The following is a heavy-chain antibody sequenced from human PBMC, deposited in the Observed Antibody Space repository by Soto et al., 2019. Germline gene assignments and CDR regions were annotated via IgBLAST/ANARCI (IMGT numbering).Heavy chain of an antibody. CDR1: GFTLSSYG. J-gene: IGHJ4*02. CDR2: IWYDGSNK. Sequence: QVQLVESGGGVVQPGRSLRLSCAASGFTLSSYGMHWVRQAPGKGLEWVAVIWYDGSNKYYADSVKGRFTISRDNSKNTLYLQMNSLRAEDTAVYYCAREAFQEPFFDYWGQGTLVTVSS. D-gene: IGHD1-26*01. V-gene: IGHV3-33*01. CDR3: AREAFQEPFFDY.